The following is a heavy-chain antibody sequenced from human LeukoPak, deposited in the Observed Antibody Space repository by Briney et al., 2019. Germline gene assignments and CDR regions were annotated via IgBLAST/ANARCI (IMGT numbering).Heavy chain of an antibody. V-gene: IGHV1-18*01. CDR2: ISAYNGNT. D-gene: IGHD3-10*01. Sequence: ASVKVSCKASGYTFTSYGISWVRQAPGQGLEWMGWISAYNGNTNYAQKLQGRVTMTTDTSTSTAYMELRSLRSDDTAVYYCARSGGFYGSGSYTFDYWGQGTLVTVSS. J-gene: IGHJ4*02. CDR1: GYTFTSYG. CDR3: ARSGGFYGSGSYTFDY.